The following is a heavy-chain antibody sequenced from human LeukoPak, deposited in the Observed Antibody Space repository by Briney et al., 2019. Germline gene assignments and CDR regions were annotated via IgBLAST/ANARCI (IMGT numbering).Heavy chain of an antibody. J-gene: IGHJ4*02. Sequence: PSETLSLTCTVSGGSISSYYWSWIRQPPGKGLEWIGHIYYSGSTNYSPSLKSRATISVDTSKSHLSLKLNSVTAADTAVYYCAREGRVTGYFDYWGQGILVTVSS. CDR3: AREGRVTGYFDY. CDR2: IYYSGST. CDR1: GGSISSYY. V-gene: IGHV4-59*01.